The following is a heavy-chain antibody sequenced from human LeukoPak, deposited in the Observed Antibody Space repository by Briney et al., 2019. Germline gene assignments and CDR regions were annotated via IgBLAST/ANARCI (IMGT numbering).Heavy chain of an antibody. CDR2: ISAYNGNT. J-gene: IGHJ5*02. CDR3: ARRGIAAVRRWFDP. V-gene: IGHV1-18*01. CDR1: GYTFTSYG. D-gene: IGHD6-13*01. Sequence: ASVKVSCKASGYTFTSYGISWLRQAPGQGREWMGWISAYNGNTNYAQKLQGRVTMTTDTSTSTAYMELRSLRSDDTAVYYCARRGIAAVRRWFDPWGQGTLVTVSS.